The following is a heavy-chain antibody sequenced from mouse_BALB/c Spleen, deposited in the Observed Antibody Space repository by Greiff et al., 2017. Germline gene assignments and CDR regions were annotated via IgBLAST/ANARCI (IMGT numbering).Heavy chain of an antibody. CDR3: ARGGITRYWYFDV. CDR2: ILPGSGST. D-gene: IGHD2-4*01. V-gene: IGHV1-9*01. CDR1: GYTFSSYW. Sequence: VKLQQSGAELMKPGASVKISCKATGYTFSSYWIEWVKQRPGHGLEWIGEILPGSGSTNYNEKFKGKATFTADTSSNTAYMQLSSLTSEDSAVYYCARGGITRYWYFDVWGAGTTVTVSS. J-gene: IGHJ1*01.